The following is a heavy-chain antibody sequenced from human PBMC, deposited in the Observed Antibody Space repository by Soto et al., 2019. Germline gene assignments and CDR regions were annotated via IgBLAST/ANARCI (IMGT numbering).Heavy chain of an antibody. Sequence: GGSLRLSCAVSGFTFSGFWMNWVRQAPGKGLEWVASIKEDGSQIHSVDSLKGRFTISRDNARNFLYLQMSSLRDEDTAVYYCASQGVAAAGLDFWGQGTTVTVSS. D-gene: IGHD6-13*01. CDR2: IKEDGSQI. V-gene: IGHV3-7*03. J-gene: IGHJ6*02. CDR3: ASQGVAAAGLDF. CDR1: GFTFSGFW.